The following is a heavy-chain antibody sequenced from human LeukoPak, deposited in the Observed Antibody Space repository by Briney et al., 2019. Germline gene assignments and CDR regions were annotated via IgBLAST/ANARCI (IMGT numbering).Heavy chain of an antibody. V-gene: IGHV3-23*01. CDR1: GFTFSSYA. CDR3: AKSYSSGSDAFDI. D-gene: IGHD6-19*01. CDR2: ISGSGGST. J-gene: IGHJ3*02. Sequence: PGGPLRLSCAASGFTFSSYAMNWVRQAPGKGLEWVSGISGSGGSTYYADSVKGRFTISRDNSKNTLYLQINSLRAEDTAAYYCAKSYSSGSDAFDIWGQGTMVTVSS.